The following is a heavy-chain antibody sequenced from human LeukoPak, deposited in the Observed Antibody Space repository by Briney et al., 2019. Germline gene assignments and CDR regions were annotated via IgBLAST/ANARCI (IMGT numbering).Heavy chain of an antibody. V-gene: IGHV4-4*07. CDR3: ARIEGNYGYGGFEC. J-gene: IGHJ4*02. Sequence: SETLSLTCTVSGDSISNLYWSWTRQPVGKGLEWIGHLYTHGNTIYNPSLKSRVLMSMNSPKNQLSLIVNSVTAADTAVYYCARIEGNYGYGGFECWGRGILVTVSS. CDR1: GDSISNLY. D-gene: IGHD3-16*01. CDR2: LYTHGNT.